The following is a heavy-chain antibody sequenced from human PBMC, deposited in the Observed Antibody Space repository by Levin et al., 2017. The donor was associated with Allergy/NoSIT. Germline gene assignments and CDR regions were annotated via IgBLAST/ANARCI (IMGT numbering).Heavy chain of an antibody. J-gene: IGHJ4*02. CDR3: TRLANGIPSDN. Sequence: SQTLSLTCSVSGGSVSDGLYHWGWIRQPPGKGLEWIASAYYLGNTYYNPSLKSRVTISVDTSKNQFSLKVTSVTAADTAVYYGTRLANGIPSDNWGQGTLVTVSS. CDR1: GGSVSDGLYH. V-gene: IGHV4-39*01. CDR2: AYYLGNT. D-gene: IGHD1-1*01.